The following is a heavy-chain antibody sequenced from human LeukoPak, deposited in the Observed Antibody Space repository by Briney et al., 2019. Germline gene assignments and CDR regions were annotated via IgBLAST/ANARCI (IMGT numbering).Heavy chain of an antibody. CDR3: ANNPRLSTTVTTFTHYGMDV. CDR2: INQDGSEK. V-gene: IGHV3-7*03. J-gene: IGHJ6*02. Sequence: GGSLRLSCAASGFTFSDYWMTWVRQAPGKGLEWVANINQDGSEKNYVDSVKGRFTISRDNAKNSLYLQMNSLRAEDTAVYYCANNPRLSTTVTTFTHYGMDVWGQGTTVTVSS. D-gene: IGHD4-17*01. CDR1: GFTFSDYW.